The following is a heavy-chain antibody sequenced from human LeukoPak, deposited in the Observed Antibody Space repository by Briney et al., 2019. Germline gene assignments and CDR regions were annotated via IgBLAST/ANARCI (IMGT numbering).Heavy chain of an antibody. V-gene: IGHV5-51*01. D-gene: IGHD2-8*02. CDR2: ISPGDSDT. J-gene: IGHJ4*02. CDR3: ARRSCSGGVCYPDY. Sequence: GESLKISCKGSGDSFTNHWIGWVRQMPGKGLEWMGIISPGDSDTRYSPSFQGQVTISADKSISTAYLQWSSLKASDTAIYYCARRSCSGGVCYPDYWGQGTLVTVSS. CDR1: GDSFTNHW.